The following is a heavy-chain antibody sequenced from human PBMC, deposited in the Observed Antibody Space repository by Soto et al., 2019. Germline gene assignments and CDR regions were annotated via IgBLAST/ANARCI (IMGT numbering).Heavy chain of an antibody. Sequence: EVQLVESGGGLVQPGGSLKLSCAASGFTFSGSAIHWVHQASGKGLEWVGRIRDKVNKYATAYAASVTGRFTISRDDSKNMAYLQMNSLKTDDTAVYYCGYDFWSGYYSVGQTSGMDVWGQGTTVTVSS. J-gene: IGHJ6*02. CDR3: GYDFWSGYYSVGQTSGMDV. CDR2: IRDKVNKYAT. CDR1: GFTFSGSA. D-gene: IGHD3-3*01. V-gene: IGHV3-73*02.